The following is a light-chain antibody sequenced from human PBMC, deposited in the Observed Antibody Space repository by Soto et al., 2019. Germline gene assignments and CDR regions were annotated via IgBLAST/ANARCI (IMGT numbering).Light chain of an antibody. CDR3: SSYAASRPYV. V-gene: IGLV2-14*01. Sequence: QSVLTQPASVSGSPGQSITISCTGTSNDVGGYNYVSWYQQHPGKAPKLVIYEVSHRPSGISDRFSGSKSGNTASLTSSGLQVEDEADYYCSSYAASRPYVFGPWTKVTV. CDR2: EVS. CDR1: SNDVGGYNY. J-gene: IGLJ1*01.